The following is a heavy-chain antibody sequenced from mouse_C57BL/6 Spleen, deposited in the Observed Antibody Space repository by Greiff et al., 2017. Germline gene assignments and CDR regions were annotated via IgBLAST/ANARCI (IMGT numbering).Heavy chain of an antibody. V-gene: IGHV1-63*01. CDR1: GYTFTNYW. D-gene: IGHD1-1*01. CDR2: IYPGGGYT. J-gene: IGHJ1*03. CDR3: ARNYGSSYWYVDV. Sequence: VQLQQSGAELVRPGTSVKMSCKASGYTFTNYWIGWAKQRPGHGLEWIGDIYPGGGYTNYHEKFKGKATLTADKSSSTAYMQFSSLTYEDSASYYCARNYGSSYWYVDVWGTGTTVTVSS.